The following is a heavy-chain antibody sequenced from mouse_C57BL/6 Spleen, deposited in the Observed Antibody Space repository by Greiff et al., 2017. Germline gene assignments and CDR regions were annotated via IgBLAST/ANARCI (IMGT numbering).Heavy chain of an antibody. CDR1: GFTFTDYY. CDR3: ASEDSSGYAWFAY. CDR2: IRNKANGYTT. Sequence: DVMLVESGGGLVQPGGSLSLSCAASGFTFTDYYMSWVRQPPGKALEWLGFIRNKANGYTTEYSASVKGRFTISRDNSQSILYIQMKALRAEDSATYCCASEDSSGYAWFAYWGQGTLVTVSA. J-gene: IGHJ3*01. V-gene: IGHV7-3*01. D-gene: IGHD3-2*02.